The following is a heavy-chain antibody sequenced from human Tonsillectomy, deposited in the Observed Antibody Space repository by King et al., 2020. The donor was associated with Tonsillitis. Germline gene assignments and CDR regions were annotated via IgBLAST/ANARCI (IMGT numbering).Heavy chain of an antibody. D-gene: IGHD3-10*01. Sequence: VQLVESGGGVVQPGGSLRLSCAASGFTFDDYAMHWVRQAPGKGLEWVSLISGDGGSTYYADSVKGRFTISRDNSKNSLYLQMNSLRTEDTDLYYCAKVLPKCWTRHRDPRNHDAFDIWGQGTMVTVSS. CDR2: ISGDGGST. J-gene: IGHJ3*02. CDR1: GFTFDDYA. V-gene: IGHV3-43*02. CDR3: AKVLPKCWTRHRDPRNHDAFDI.